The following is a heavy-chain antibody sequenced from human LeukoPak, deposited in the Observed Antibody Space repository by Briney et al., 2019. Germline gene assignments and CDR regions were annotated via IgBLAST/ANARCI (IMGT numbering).Heavy chain of an antibody. V-gene: IGHV3-23*01. D-gene: IGHD3-9*01. J-gene: IGHJ4*02. CDR1: GFTFSNYA. CDR2: ITGSGGNT. Sequence: GGSLRLSCAASGFTFSNYAMSWVRQAPGKGLEWVSAITGSGGNTYYADSVKGRFTISRDNPKNTVFLQMNSLRAEDTAVYYCAKWGDYDVLTGYYASDYWGQGTLVTVSS. CDR3: AKWGDYDVLTGYYASDY.